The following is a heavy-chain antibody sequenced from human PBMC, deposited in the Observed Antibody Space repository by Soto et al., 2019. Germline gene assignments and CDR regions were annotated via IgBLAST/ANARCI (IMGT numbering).Heavy chain of an antibody. CDR2: IWFNGRNK. J-gene: IGHJ6*02. D-gene: IGHD2-2*01. CDR1: GFTFSSYG. Sequence: PGGSVRLSCAASGFTFSSYGMHWVRQAPGKGLEWVAVIWFNGRNKYYADSVKGRFTISRDNSKNTLYLQMSSLRAEDTAVYYCAREKGASRYYFGLDVWGQGTTVTVSS. CDR3: AREKGASRYYFGLDV. V-gene: IGHV3-33*08.